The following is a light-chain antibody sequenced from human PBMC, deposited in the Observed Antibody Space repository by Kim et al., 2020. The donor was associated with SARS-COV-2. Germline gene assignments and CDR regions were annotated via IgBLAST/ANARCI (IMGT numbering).Light chain of an antibody. CDR2: LNSDGSH. CDR3: QTWGTGTVV. V-gene: IGLV4-69*01. J-gene: IGLJ2*01. Sequence: PVKLTCTLSSGHSSYAIAWHQQQPEKGPRYLMKLNSDGSHSKGDGIPDRFSGSSSGAERYLTISSLQSEDEADYYCQTWGTGTVVFGAGTQLTVL. CDR1: SGHSSYA.